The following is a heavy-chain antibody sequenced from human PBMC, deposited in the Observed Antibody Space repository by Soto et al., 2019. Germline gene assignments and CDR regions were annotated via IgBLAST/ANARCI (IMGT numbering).Heavy chain of an antibody. V-gene: IGHV3-30-3*01. D-gene: IGHD6-19*01. CDR3: ARAYSSLDYGIDY. J-gene: IGHJ4*02. CDR1: GFTFRTYS. CDR2: ISYDGTNK. Sequence: GGSLRLSCAASGFTFRTYSMHWVRQAPGKGLEWVAVISYDGTNKYYADSVKGRFTISRDNSKNTLSLEMNSLRPEDTAVYYCARAYSSLDYGIDYWGQGTLVTVSS.